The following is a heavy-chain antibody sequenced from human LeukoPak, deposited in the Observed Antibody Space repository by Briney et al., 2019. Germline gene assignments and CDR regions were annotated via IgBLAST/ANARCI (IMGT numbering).Heavy chain of an antibody. CDR1: GFTFSSYA. Sequence: GGSLRLSCSASGFTFSSYAMHWVRQAPGKGLEYVSAISSNGGSTYYADSVKGRFTFSRDNSKNTLFLQMNSLRAEDTAEYYCARGDDYGGAWYYFDYWGLGTLVTVSS. J-gene: IGHJ4*02. CDR3: ARGDDYGGAWYYFDY. CDR2: ISSNGGST. V-gene: IGHV3-64*04. D-gene: IGHD4-23*01.